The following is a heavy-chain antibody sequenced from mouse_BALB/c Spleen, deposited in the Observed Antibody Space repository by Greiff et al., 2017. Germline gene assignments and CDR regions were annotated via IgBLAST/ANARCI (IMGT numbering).Heavy chain of an antibody. J-gene: IGHJ4*01. D-gene: IGHD1-1*01. Sequence: VQLQQSGAELVRPGVSVKISCKGSGYTFTDYAMHWVKQSHAKSLEWIGVISTYYGDASYNQKFKGKATMTVDKSSSTAYMELARLTSEDSAIYYCARSRPLYYNGAMDYWGQGTSVTVSS. CDR2: ISTYYGDA. CDR3: ARSRPLYYNGAMDY. V-gene: IGHV1S137*01. CDR1: GYTFTDYA.